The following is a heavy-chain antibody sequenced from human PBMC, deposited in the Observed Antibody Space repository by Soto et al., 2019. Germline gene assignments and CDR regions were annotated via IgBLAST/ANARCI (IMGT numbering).Heavy chain of an antibody. CDR1: GFTFSSYW. J-gene: IGHJ3*02. CDR2: INSDGSST. Sequence: EVQLVESGGGLVQPGGSLRLSCAASGFTFSSYWMHWVRQAPGKGLVWVSRINSDGSSTNYADSVKGRFTISRDNAKNTQYLQMYSLRAEDTAVYYCARAPRVYCTNGVCYHDAFDIWGQGTMVTVSS. V-gene: IGHV3-74*01. D-gene: IGHD2-8*01. CDR3: ARAPRVYCTNGVCYHDAFDI.